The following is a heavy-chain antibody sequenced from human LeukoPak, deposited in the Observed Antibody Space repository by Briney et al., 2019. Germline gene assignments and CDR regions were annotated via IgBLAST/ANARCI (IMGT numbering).Heavy chain of an antibody. V-gene: IGHV4-34*01. J-gene: IGHJ4*02. Sequence: SETLSLTCAVYGGSFSGYYWSWIRQPPGKGLEWIGEINHSGSTNYNPSLKSRVTISVDTSKNQFSLKLSSVTAADTAVYYCARDTYYYDSSGYIVFDYWGQGALVTVSS. CDR1: GGSFSGYY. CDR2: INHSGST. CDR3: ARDTYYYDSSGYIVFDY. D-gene: IGHD3-22*01.